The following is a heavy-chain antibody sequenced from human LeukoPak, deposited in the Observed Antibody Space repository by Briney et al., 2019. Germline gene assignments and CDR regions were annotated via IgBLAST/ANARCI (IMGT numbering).Heavy chain of an antibody. CDR1: GFTFSSCG. V-gene: IGHV3-21*01. D-gene: IGHD1-14*01. CDR2: IGPTGTDR. J-gene: IGHJ4*02. Sequence: GGSLRLSXAASGFTFSSCGFNWVRQAPGKGLEWVSSIGPTGTDRYYAESVRGRFTISRDNAKNSMYLQMDSLRDEDTAVYYCATETIGRHYDYWGQGTLLTVSP. CDR3: ATETIGRHYDY.